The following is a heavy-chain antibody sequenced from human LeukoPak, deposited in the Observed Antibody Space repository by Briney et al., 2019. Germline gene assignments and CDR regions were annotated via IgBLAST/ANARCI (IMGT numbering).Heavy chain of an antibody. CDR3: ARESSGHTFDY. V-gene: IGHV4-39*07. Sequence: PSETLSLTCTVSGGSITSSSKYWGWIRQPPGKGLEWIGSIYYSGTTYYNPSLKSRVTISVDTSKNQFSLKLSSVTAADTAVYYCARESSGHTFDYWGQGTLVTVSS. CDR1: GGSITSSSKY. D-gene: IGHD3-22*01. J-gene: IGHJ4*02. CDR2: IYYSGTT.